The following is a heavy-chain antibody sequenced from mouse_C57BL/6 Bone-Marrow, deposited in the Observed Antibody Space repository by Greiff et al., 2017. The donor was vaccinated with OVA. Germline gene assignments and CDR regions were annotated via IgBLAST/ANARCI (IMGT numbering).Heavy chain of an antibody. CDR2: INPNNGGT. Sequence: VQLQPSGPELVKPGASVKIPCKASGYTFTDYNMDWVKQSHGKSLEWIGDINPNNGGTIYNQKFKGKATLTVDKSSSTAYMELRSLTSEDTAVYYCARSYDYGSSSFAYWGQGTLVTVSA. CDR3: ARSYDYGSSSFAY. D-gene: IGHD1-1*01. J-gene: IGHJ3*01. V-gene: IGHV1-18*01. CDR1: GYTFTDYN.